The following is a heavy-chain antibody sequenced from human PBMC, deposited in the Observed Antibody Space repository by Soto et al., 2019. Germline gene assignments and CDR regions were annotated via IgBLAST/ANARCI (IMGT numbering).Heavy chain of an antibody. V-gene: IGHV3-7*01. J-gene: IGHJ4*02. CDR3: ARDLWFYDSRDHYYFDY. D-gene: IGHD3-10*01. CDR2: IKQDGSEK. CDR1: GFTFSSYW. Sequence: GGSLRLSCAASGFTFSSYWMSWVRQAPGKGLEWVANIKQDGSEKYYVDSVKGRFTISRDNAKNSLYLQMNSLRAEDTAVYYCARDLWFYDSRDHYYFDYWGQGTLVTVSS.